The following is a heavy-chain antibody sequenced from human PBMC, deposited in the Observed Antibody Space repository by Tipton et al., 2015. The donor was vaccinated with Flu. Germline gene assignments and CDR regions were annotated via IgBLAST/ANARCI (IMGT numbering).Heavy chain of an antibody. CDR3: ARDRAQGVVLVTVTPVGDY. CDR1: GYTFNRFY. CDR2: LNVYNENS. J-gene: IGHJ4*02. Sequence: QLVQSGAEVKKPGASVNLSCETSGYTFNRFYLHWVRQAPGQGLEWMGWLNVYNENSHSAQKLQGRLSMTADTSTTTAYMELRSLRSDDTAVYFCARDRAQGVVLVTVTPVGDYWGQGTLVTVSA. V-gene: IGHV1-18*04. D-gene: IGHD2-15*01.